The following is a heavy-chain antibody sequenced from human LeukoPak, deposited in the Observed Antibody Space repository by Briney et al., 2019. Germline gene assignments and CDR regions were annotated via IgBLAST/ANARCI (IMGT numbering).Heavy chain of an antibody. CDR3: TRLWGDCGGDCCSHDF. CDR2: IRSKANSYAT. Sequence: PGGSLRLSFPAPGFTFSAPVMNWVRQASGRGREWVARIRSKANSYATAYAASVKGRFTISRDDSKNTAYLQMSSLTTEDTAAYYCTRLWGDCGGDCCSHDFWGQGTLVTVSS. CDR1: GFTFSAPV. V-gene: IGHV3-73*01. J-gene: IGHJ4*02. D-gene: IGHD2-21*02.